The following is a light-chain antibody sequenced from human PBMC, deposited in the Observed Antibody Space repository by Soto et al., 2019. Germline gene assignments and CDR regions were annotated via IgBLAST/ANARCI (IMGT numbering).Light chain of an antibody. CDR3: CSYTGTNSPYV. CDR1: SSDVGGYNY. CDR2: DVS. V-gene: IGLV2-14*03. Sequence: QSVLSQPASVSGAPVQSITISCTGTSSDVGGYNYVSWYQQHPGKAPKLMIYDVSNRPSGVSDRFSGSKSGNTASLIVSGLQSEDEADYYCCSYTGTNSPYVFGTGTKVTVL. J-gene: IGLJ1*01.